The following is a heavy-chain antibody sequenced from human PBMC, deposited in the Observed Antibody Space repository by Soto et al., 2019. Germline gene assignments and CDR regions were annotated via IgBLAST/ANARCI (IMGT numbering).Heavy chain of an antibody. Sequence: SQTLSLTCAISGDSVSTNGAAWNWIRQSPSRGLEWLGRTYYRSKWYNDYAVSVKSRITINPDTSKSQFSLQLNSVTPEDTAVYYCARDKHDYSNRGIGFVTRGQGIPITVSS. CDR3: ARDKHDYSNRGIGFVT. D-gene: IGHD2-15*01. J-gene: IGHJ5*02. V-gene: IGHV6-1*01. CDR1: GDSVSTNGAA. CDR2: TYYRSKWYN.